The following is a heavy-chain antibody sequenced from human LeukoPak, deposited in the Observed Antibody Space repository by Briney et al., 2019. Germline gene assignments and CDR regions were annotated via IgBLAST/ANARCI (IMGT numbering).Heavy chain of an antibody. CDR1: GGSFSGYY. D-gene: IGHD1-20*01. CDR3: ARGPLTDDAFDI. CDR2: INHSGST. V-gene: IGHV4-34*01. Sequence: KPSETLSLTCAVYGGSFSGYYWSWIRQPPGKGLEWIGEINHSGSTNHNPSLKSRVTISVDTSKNQFSLKLSSVTAADTAVYYCARGPLTDDAFDIWGQGTMVTVSS. J-gene: IGHJ3*02.